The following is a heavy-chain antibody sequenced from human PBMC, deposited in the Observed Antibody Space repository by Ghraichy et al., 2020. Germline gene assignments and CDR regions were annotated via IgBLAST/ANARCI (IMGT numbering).Heavy chain of an antibody. J-gene: IGHJ4*02. CDR1: GGSISTYY. Sequence: SETLSLTCTVSGGSISTYYWTWLRQPPGKGLEWIGSIFYTGTTNYNPSLKSRVTMSVDTSKNHLTLKLSSVTAADTAVYYCATQGRDGYNFYYFDYWGQGTLVTVSS. CDR3: ATQGRDGYNFYYFDY. CDR2: IFYTGTT. D-gene: IGHD5-24*01. V-gene: IGHV4-59*08.